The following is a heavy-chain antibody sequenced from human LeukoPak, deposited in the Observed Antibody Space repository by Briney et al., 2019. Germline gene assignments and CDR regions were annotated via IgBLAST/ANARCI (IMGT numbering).Heavy chain of an antibody. Sequence: GGTLTLSCAASGFSVSLNYMNWVRQAPGKGLEWVSILYSGSDTYYADSVKGRFTISRDSSKNMLFLHMNSLRAEDTAVYYCARVGDHFHWYLDLWGRGTLVTVSS. CDR2: LYSGSDT. V-gene: IGHV3-53*01. J-gene: IGHJ2*01. D-gene: IGHD3-3*02. CDR3: ARVGDHFHWYLDL. CDR1: GFSVSLNY.